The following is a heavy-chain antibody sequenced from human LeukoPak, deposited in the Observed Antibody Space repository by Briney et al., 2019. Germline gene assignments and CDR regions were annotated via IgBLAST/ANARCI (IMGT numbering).Heavy chain of an antibody. J-gene: IGHJ4*02. CDR1: GGSITSGSYY. V-gene: IGHV4-61*09. CDR2: INHSGST. D-gene: IGHD1-14*01. Sequence: SQTLSLTCTVSGGSITSGSYYWSWIRQPAGKGLEWIGEINHSGSTNYNPSLKSRVTISVDTSKNQFSLKLSSVTAADTAVYYCAREVGISVDYWGQGTLVTVSS. CDR3: AREVGISVDY.